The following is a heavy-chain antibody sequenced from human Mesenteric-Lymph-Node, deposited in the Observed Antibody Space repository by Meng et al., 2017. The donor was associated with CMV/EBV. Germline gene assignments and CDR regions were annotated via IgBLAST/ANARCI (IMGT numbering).Heavy chain of an antibody. J-gene: IGHJ3*02. Sequence: SGYTMTSYGISWVRQAPGQGLEWMGWISAYNGNTNYAQKPQGRVTMTTDTSTRTAYMELRSLRSDDTAVYYCARHYYYDSSSAAFDIWGQGTMVTVSS. V-gene: IGHV1-18*01. CDR1: GYTMTSYG. CDR2: ISAYNGNT. D-gene: IGHD3-22*01. CDR3: ARHYYYDSSSAAFDI.